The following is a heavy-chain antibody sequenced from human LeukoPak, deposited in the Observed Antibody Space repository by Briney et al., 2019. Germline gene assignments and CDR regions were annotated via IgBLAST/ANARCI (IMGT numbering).Heavy chain of an antibody. D-gene: IGHD5-12*01. CDR1: GYTLTELS. Sequence: ASVKVSCKVSGYTLTELSMHWVRQAPGKGLEWMGGFDPEDGETIYAQKFQGRVIMAEDTSTDTAYMELSSLRSEDTAVYYCATLPDIVATSAAFDIWGQGTMVTVSS. V-gene: IGHV1-24*01. CDR2: FDPEDGET. J-gene: IGHJ3*02. CDR3: ATLPDIVATSAAFDI.